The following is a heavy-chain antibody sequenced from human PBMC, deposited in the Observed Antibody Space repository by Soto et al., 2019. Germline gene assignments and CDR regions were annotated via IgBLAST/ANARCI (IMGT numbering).Heavy chain of an antibody. CDR3: ASVTGPPILWPGSNDAFDI. J-gene: IGHJ3*02. CDR2: ISSSGSTI. Sequence: GGSLRLSCAASGFTFSDYYMSWIRQAPGKGLEWVSYISSSGSTIYYADSVKGRFTISRDNAKNSLYLQMNSLRAEDTAVYYCASVTGPPILWPGSNDAFDIWGQGTMVTVSS. CDR1: GFTFSDYY. V-gene: IGHV3-11*01. D-gene: IGHD2-21*01.